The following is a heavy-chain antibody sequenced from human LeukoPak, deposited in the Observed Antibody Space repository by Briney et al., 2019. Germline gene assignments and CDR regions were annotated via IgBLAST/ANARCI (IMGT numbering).Heavy chain of an antibody. CDR1: GFTFSNYG. CDR2: ISYDGSNK. V-gene: IGHV3-30*18. Sequence: GSPLRLSCGASGFTFSNYGMHWVRQAPGKGLQWGAGISYDGSNKYYADSVKGRFTISRDNSKNTLYLQMNSLRAEDTAVYYCAKLNLYYYDSSGYDFFDYWGQGTLVTVSS. D-gene: IGHD3-22*01. CDR3: AKLNLYYYDSSGYDFFDY. J-gene: IGHJ4*02.